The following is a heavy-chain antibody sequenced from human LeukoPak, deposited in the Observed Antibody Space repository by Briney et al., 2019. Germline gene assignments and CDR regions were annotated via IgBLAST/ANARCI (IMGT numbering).Heavy chain of an antibody. D-gene: IGHD3-10*01. CDR1: GGSISSYY. Sequence: KPSETLSLTCTVSGGSISSYYWSWIRQPPGKGLEWIGYIYYSGSTNYNPSLKSRVTISVDTSKNQFSLKLSSVTAADTAVYYCARELVVIRGVIGYYYMDVWGKGTTVTVSS. CDR2: IYYSGST. J-gene: IGHJ6*03. V-gene: IGHV4-59*01. CDR3: ARELVVIRGVIGYYYMDV.